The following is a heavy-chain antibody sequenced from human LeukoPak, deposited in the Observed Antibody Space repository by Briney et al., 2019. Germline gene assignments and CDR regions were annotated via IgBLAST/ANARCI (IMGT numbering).Heavy chain of an antibody. Sequence: GRSLRLSCAASGFTFDDYAMHWVRQAPGKGLEWVSGISWNSGSIGYADSVKGRFTISRDNSKNTLYLQMNSLRAEDTAIYYCAKKPAGFDPWGQGTLVTVSS. V-gene: IGHV3-9*01. CDR1: GFTFDDYA. CDR3: AKKPAGFDP. CDR2: ISWNSGSI. D-gene: IGHD1-14*01. J-gene: IGHJ5*02.